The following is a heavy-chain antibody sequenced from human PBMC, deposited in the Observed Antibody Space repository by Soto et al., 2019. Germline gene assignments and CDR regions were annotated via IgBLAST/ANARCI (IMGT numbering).Heavy chain of an antibody. CDR3: ARVDYYDSSGYYYGDY. CDR1: RGTFSSYA. J-gene: IGHJ4*02. Sequence: SVKVSCKASRGTFSSYAISWVRQAPGQGLEWMGGIIPIFGTANYAQKFQGRVTITADESTSTAYMELSSLRSEDTAVYYCARVDYYDSSGYYYGDYWGQGTLVTVSS. CDR2: IIPIFGTA. D-gene: IGHD3-22*01. V-gene: IGHV1-69*13.